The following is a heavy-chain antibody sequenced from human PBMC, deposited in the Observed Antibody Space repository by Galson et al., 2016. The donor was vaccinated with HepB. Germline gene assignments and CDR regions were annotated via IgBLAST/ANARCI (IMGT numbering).Heavy chain of an antibody. V-gene: IGHV3-30*03. J-gene: IGHJ2*01. D-gene: IGHD3-10*01. CDR2: KSSDGSNE. Sequence: SLRLSCAASGFSFSDDGMHWVRQAPGKGLEWVAAKSSDGSNEYYADSVKGRFTISRDNAKKTLHLQMNSLRTDDTAVYYCARDRGSDWYFDLWGRGTLVTVSS. CDR1: GFSFSDDG. CDR3: ARDRGSDWYFDL.